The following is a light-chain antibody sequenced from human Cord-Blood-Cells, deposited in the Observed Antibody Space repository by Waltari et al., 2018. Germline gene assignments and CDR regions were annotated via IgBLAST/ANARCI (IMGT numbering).Light chain of an antibody. CDR1: SSAVGSYNL. CDR2: EVS. V-gene: IGLV2-23*02. Sequence: QSALTQPASVSGSPGQSITISCTGTSSAVGSYNLVSWNQQHPGKAPKLMIYEVSKRPSGVSNRFSGSKSGNTASLTISGLQAEDEADYYCCSYAGSSWVFGGGTKLTVL. CDR3: CSYAGSSWV. J-gene: IGLJ3*02.